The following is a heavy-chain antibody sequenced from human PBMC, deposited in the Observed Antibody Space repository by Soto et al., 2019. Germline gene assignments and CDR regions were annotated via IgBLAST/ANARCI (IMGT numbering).Heavy chain of an antibody. J-gene: IGHJ5*02. Sequence: QVQLQQWGAGLLKPSETLSLSCAVYGGYFNDNYYTWFSQPPGKGLEWIGAISRSGTNKYIPSLKSRASLSFDPAKSPVSLNVTSVGAGAPAVYYGATSLLFGPQVELWGQGALVTVSS. CDR1: GGYFNDNY. V-gene: IGHV4-34*01. CDR2: ISRSGTN. D-gene: IGHD3-10*01. CDR3: ATSLLFGPQVEL.